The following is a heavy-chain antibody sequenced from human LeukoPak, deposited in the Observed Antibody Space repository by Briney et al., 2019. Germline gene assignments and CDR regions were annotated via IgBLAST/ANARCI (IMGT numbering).Heavy chain of an antibody. CDR3: ARAYYYDSSGYYRN. Sequence: ASVKVSCKASGYTFTGYYMYWVRQAPGQGLEWMGRINPNSGGTNYAQKFQGRVTMTRDTSISTAYMELSRLRSDDTAVYYCARAYYYDSSGYYRNWGQGTLVTVSS. CDR1: GYTFTGYY. J-gene: IGHJ4*02. D-gene: IGHD3-22*01. CDR2: INPNSGGT. V-gene: IGHV1-2*06.